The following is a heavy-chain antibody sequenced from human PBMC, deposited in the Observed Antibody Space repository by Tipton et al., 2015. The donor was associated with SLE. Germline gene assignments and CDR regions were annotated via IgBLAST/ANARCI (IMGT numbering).Heavy chain of an antibody. CDR1: GFIFSVYY. CDR2: ISSSGSTI. V-gene: IGHV3-11*04. CDR3: ARESRSWSGYFYYYMDV. D-gene: IGHD3-3*01. Sequence: SGFIFSVYYMSWIRQAPGKGLEWVSYISSSGSTIYYADSVKGRFTISRDNAKNSLYLQMHSLRAEDTAVYYCARESRSWSGYFYYYMDVWGRGTLVTVSS. J-gene: IGHJ2*01.